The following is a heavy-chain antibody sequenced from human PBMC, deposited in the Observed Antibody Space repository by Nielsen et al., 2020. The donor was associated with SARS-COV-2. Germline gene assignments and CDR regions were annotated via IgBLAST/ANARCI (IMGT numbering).Heavy chain of an antibody. J-gene: IGHJ4*02. Sequence: GGSLRLSCAASGFTFSSYWMSWVRQAPGKGLEWVANIKQDGSEKYYVDSVKGRFTISRDNAKNSLYLQMNSLRAEDTAVYYCARDRPPRELPDFDYWGQGTLVTVSS. D-gene: IGHD1-26*01. CDR2: IKQDGSEK. CDR1: GFTFSSYW. CDR3: ARDRPPRELPDFDY. V-gene: IGHV3-7*01.